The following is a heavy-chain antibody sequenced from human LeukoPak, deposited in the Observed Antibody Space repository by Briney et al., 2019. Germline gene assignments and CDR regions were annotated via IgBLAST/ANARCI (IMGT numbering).Heavy chain of an antibody. CDR1: GFTFSSYA. Sequence: GGSLRLSCAASGFTFSSYAMSWVRRAPGKGLEWVSAISGSGGSTYYADSVKGRFTISRGNSKNTLYLQMNSLRAEDTAVYYCAKGEAIVVVVAATAPHYFDYWGQGTLVTVSS. CDR3: AKGEAIVVVVAATAPHYFDY. J-gene: IGHJ4*02. V-gene: IGHV3-23*01. CDR2: ISGSGGST. D-gene: IGHD2-15*01.